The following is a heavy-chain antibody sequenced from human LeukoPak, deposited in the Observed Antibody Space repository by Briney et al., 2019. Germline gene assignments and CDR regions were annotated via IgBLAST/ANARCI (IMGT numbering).Heavy chain of an antibody. CDR2: ISYDGTNK. Sequence: PGGSLRLSCAASGFTFSSYTIHWVRQAPGKGLEWVAVISYDGTNKYYADSVKGRFTISRDSSKNTLYLQMNSLRTEDTAVYYCARDRSPQVYYVSGSLDYWGQGTLVTVSS. CDR1: GFTFSSYT. V-gene: IGHV3-30-3*01. CDR3: ARDRSPQVYYVSGSLDY. J-gene: IGHJ4*02. D-gene: IGHD3-10*01.